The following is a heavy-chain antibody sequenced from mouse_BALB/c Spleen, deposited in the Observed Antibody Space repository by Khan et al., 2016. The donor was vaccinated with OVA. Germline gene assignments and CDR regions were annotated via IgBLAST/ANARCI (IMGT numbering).Heavy chain of an antibody. V-gene: IGHV1-77*01. CDR2: IYPGSDST. Sequence: QMQLEESGPELVKPGASVKMSCKASGYTFTDYVMNWVKQRNGQGLEWIGQIYPGSDSTYYYEKFKGKATLTADRSSSTAYMQLSNLTSEDSAVYFCARAGWDVFAYWGQGTLVTVSA. D-gene: IGHD4-1*01. J-gene: IGHJ3*01. CDR3: ARAGWDVFAY. CDR1: GYTFTDYV.